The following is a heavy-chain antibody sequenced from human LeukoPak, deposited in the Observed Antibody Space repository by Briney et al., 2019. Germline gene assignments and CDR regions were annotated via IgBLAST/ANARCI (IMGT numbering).Heavy chain of an antibody. Sequence: GGSLRLSCAASGFTFSYYAMNWIRQAPGKGLEWVSSIDYDGGSGHYADSVKGRFTISRDNSNNTLFLHLNSLRGEDTAVCYCTRNSGWYGLSWGQGTLVTVSS. CDR2: IDYDGGSG. CDR1: GFTFSYYA. D-gene: IGHD6-19*01. J-gene: IGHJ1*01. CDR3: TRNSGWYGLS. V-gene: IGHV3-23*01.